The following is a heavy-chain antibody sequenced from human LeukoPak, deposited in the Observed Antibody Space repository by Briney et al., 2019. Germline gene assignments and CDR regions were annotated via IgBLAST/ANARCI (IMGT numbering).Heavy chain of an antibody. J-gene: IGHJ4*02. Sequence: GGSLRLSCAASGFTFSSYAMSWVRQAPGKGLEWVSAISGSGGSTYYADSVKGRFTISRDNSKNTLYLQMNSLRADDTAVYYCAKPFRDCSSATCHVSFDYWGQGTLVTVSS. D-gene: IGHD2-2*01. CDR2: ISGSGGST. CDR1: GFTFSSYA. V-gene: IGHV3-23*01. CDR3: AKPFRDCSSATCHVSFDY.